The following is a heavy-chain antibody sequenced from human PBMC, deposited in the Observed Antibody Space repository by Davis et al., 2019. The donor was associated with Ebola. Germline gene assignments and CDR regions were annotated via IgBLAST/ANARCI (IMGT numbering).Heavy chain of an antibody. CDR1: GFTFDDYA. CDR3: ARPYGDYGRYYYGMDV. CDR2: IRGDGGST. D-gene: IGHD4-17*01. V-gene: IGHV3-43*02. J-gene: IGHJ6*02. Sequence: GESLKISCAASGFTFDDYAMHWVRQAPGKGLEWVSLIRGDGGSTFYADSVKGRFTISRDNAKNSLYLQMNSRRDEDTAVYYCARPYGDYGRYYYGMDVWGQGTTVTVSS.